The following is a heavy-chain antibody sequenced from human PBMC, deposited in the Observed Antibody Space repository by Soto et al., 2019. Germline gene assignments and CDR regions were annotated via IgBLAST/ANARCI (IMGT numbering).Heavy chain of an antibody. Sequence: QPQLQESGPGLVKPSETLSLTCSVSGVSMSNNNDYWGWIRQPPGKGLEWIGSIHYTETTNYNPSLKTRVAKSVDTSKKQFSLKLSSVTAADTAVYYCARQVSWWVGAFNWGQGTLVTVSS. CDR1: GVSMSNNNDY. CDR2: IHYTETT. D-gene: IGHD1-26*01. V-gene: IGHV4-39*01. J-gene: IGHJ4*02. CDR3: ARQVSWWVGAFN.